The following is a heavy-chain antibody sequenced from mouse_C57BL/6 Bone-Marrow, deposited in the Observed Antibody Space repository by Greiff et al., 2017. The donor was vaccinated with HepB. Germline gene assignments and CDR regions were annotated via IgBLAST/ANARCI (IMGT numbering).Heavy chain of an antibody. CDR1: GFSFNTYA. CDR3: VREADSNYCFDY. CDR2: IRSKSNNYAT. J-gene: IGHJ2*01. D-gene: IGHD2-5*01. V-gene: IGHV10-1*01. Sequence: EVKVVESGGGLVQPKGSLKLSCAASGFSFNTYAMNWVRQAPGKGLEWVARIRSKSNNYATYYADSVKDRFTISRDDSESMLYLQMNNLKTEDTAMYYCVREADSNYCFDYWGQGTTLTVSS.